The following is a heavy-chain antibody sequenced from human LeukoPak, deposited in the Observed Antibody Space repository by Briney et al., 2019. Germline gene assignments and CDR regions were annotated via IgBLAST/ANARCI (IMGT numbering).Heavy chain of an antibody. J-gene: IGHJ4*02. Sequence: SETLSLTCTVSGGSISSSSYYWGWIRQPPGKGLEWIGSIYYSGSTYYNPSLKSRVTISVDTSKNQFSLKLSSVTAADTAVYYCARDPADYSGSYYFDYWGQGTLVTVSS. CDR2: IYYSGST. V-gene: IGHV4-39*02. CDR3: ARDPADYSGSYYFDY. CDR1: GGSISSSSYY. D-gene: IGHD4-4*01.